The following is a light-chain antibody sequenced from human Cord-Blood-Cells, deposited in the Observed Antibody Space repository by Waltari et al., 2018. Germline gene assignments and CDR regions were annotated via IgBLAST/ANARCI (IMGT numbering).Light chain of an antibody. CDR2: GAS. Sequence: EIVLTQSPGTLSLSPGERATLPCRASQSVSSGYLAWYQQKPGQAPRLLIYGASSRATRIAPSFSGSGSGTDFTLTTGRLEPEDFAVYYCQQYGSSPLTFGGGTKVEIK. CDR3: QQYGSSPLT. V-gene: IGKV3-20*01. J-gene: IGKJ4*01. CDR1: QSVSSGY.